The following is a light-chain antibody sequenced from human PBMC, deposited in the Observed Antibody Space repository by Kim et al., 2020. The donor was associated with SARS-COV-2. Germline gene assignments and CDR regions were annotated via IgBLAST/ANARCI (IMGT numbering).Light chain of an antibody. CDR2: KTS. V-gene: IGKV1-5*03. CDR3: QQYGNFPVT. J-gene: IGKJ5*01. Sequence: ASVGDRVTLTCRATQTFNNWMAWYQQKAGQAPKLLISKTSALENGVPSRFSGSGSGTEFTLTITSLQPDDFATYYCQQYGNFPVTFGQGTRLEIK. CDR1: QTFNNW.